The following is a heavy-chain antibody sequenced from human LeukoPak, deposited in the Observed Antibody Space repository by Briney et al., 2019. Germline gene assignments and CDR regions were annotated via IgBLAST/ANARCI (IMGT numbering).Heavy chain of an antibody. J-gene: IGHJ4*02. CDR3: ASDTHEDYDAYGGY. CDR1: GYTFTSYA. CDR2: INAGNGNT. D-gene: IGHD4-17*01. V-gene: IGHV1-3*01. Sequence: ASVKVSCKASGYTFTSYAMHWVRQAPGQRLEWMGWINAGNGNTKYSQKFQGRVTITRDTSASTAYMELSSLRSDDTAVYYCASDTHEDYDAYGGYWGQGTLVTVSS.